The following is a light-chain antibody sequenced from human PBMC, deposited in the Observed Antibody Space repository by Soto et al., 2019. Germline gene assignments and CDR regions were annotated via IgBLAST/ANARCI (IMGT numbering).Light chain of an antibody. Sequence: DIQMTQSPSSLSASVGDRVTITCRASQDIRNNLDWFQQRPGKVPKRLIYTASSLQSGVPSRFSGSGSGTEFTLTISSLQPEDFATYYCQQHNAYPWTFGQGTKVELK. J-gene: IGKJ1*01. CDR3: QQHNAYPWT. V-gene: IGKV1-17*01. CDR2: TAS. CDR1: QDIRNN.